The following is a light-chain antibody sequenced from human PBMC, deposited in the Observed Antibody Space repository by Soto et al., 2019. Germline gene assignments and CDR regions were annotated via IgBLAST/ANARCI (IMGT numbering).Light chain of an antibody. CDR3: QQTNRVPLT. J-gene: IGKJ4*01. V-gene: IGKV3-20*01. CDR2: AAS. Sequence: IVLTQSPGTLSSSPVERATLSCRASQSVSTNNLAWYQQRPGQAPRLLIYAASSRATGIPDRFSGSGSGTYFTLTISSRQPDDFATYYCQQTNRVPLTFGGGTKVDIK. CDR1: QSVSTNN.